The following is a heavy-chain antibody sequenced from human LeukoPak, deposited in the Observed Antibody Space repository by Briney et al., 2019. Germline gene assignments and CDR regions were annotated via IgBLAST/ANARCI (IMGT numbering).Heavy chain of an antibody. CDR3: ARDIPHCSSTSCYPWFDP. V-gene: IGHV3-74*01. Sequence: GGSLRLSCAASGFTFSSYWMHWVRQAPGKGLVWVSRINSDGSSTSYADSVKGRFTISRDNAKNTLYLQMNSLGAEDTAVYYCARDIPHCSSTSCYPWFDPWGQGTLVTVSS. D-gene: IGHD2-2*01. CDR1: GFTFSSYW. CDR2: INSDGSST. J-gene: IGHJ5*02.